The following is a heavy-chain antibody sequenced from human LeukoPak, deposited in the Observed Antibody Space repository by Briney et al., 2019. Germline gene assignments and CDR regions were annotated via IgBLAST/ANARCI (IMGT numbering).Heavy chain of an antibody. D-gene: IGHD2-15*01. V-gene: IGHV3-23*01. CDR1: GFTFSSYW. CDR2: ISDTGGST. Sequence: GGSLRLSCAASGFTFSSYWMSWVRQAPGKGLEWVSGISDTGGSTYYADSVKGRFTISRDNSKNRLYLQMNSLRGEDTAVYYCAKVAATATGHFDNWGQGTLVTVSS. CDR3: AKVAATATGHFDN. J-gene: IGHJ4*02.